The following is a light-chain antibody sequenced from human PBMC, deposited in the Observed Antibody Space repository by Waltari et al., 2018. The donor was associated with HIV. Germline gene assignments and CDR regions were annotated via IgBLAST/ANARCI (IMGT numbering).Light chain of an antibody. CDR3: QVWDSGSDHPGV. V-gene: IGLV3-21*02. J-gene: IGLJ1*01. CDR1: NRGHRS. CDR2: DDS. Sequence: SYVLTQPPSVSVARGPTARITCWGANRGHRSVHWYQQKPGQAPVLVVFDDSDRPSGIPERFSGSNSGNTATLTVSRVEAGDEADYYCQVWDSGSDHPGVFGTGTKVTVL.